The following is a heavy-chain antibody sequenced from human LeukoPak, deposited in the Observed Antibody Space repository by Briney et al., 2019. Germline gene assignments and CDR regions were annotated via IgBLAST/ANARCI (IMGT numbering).Heavy chain of an antibody. V-gene: IGHV1-2*02. D-gene: IGHD2-15*01. CDR2: INPNSGGT. Sequence: ASVKVSCKASGYTFTSYYMHWVRQAPGQGLEWMGWINPNSGGTNYAQKFQGRVTMTRDTSISTSYMELSSLRSDDTAVYFCAKVREVGTNIEVVVVDTSGAFDMWGQGTMVTVSS. J-gene: IGHJ3*02. CDR1: GYTFTSYY. CDR3: AKVREVGTNIEVVVVDTSGAFDM.